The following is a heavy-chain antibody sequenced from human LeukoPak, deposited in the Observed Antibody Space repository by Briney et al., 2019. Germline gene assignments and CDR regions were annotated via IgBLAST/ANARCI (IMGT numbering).Heavy chain of an antibody. Sequence: KPGGSLRLSCVASGFTFSNVRMNWVRQAPGKGLEWVDRIKSKRDGGTIDYAAPVKDRFTISRDDSKNTLYLEMNSLKIEDTGVYYCTTDRLFGGMDVWGQGTPVTVSS. D-gene: IGHD3-16*01. CDR2: IKSKRDGGTI. V-gene: IGHV3-15*07. CDR3: TTDRLFGGMDV. CDR1: GFTFSNVR. J-gene: IGHJ6*02.